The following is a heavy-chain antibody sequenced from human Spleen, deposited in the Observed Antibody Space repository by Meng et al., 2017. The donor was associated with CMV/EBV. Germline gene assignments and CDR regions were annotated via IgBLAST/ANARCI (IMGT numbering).Heavy chain of an antibody. D-gene: IGHD5-12*01. CDR3: ARGKRGGGYESFDY. CDR1: GYTFNAFY. CDR2: INPNTDDT. J-gene: IGHJ4*02. Sequence: ASVKVSCKASGYTFNAFYMHWVRQAPGQGLEWMGWINPNTDDTDYPQKFQGRVTVTRDTSMSTVYMELSGLRPDDRAVYYCARGKRGGGYESFDYWGQGTPVTV. V-gene: IGHV1-2*02.